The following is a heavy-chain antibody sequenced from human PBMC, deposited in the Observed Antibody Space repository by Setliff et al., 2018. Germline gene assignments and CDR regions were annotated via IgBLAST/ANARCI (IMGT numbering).Heavy chain of an antibody. CDR3: ARARWWPPLDYYMDV. CDR1: GGSISSHY. CDR2: IYYSGST. Sequence: KPSETLSLTCTVSGGSISSHYWSWIRQPPGKGLEWIGYIYYSGSTNYNPSLKSRVTKSVDTSKNQFSLKLSSVTAADTAVYYCARARWWPPLDYYMDVWGKGTTVTVSS. J-gene: IGHJ6*03. V-gene: IGHV4-59*11. D-gene: IGHD2-8*02.